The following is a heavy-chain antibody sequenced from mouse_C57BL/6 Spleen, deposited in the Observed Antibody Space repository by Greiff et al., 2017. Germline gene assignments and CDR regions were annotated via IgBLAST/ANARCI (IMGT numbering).Heavy chain of an antibody. CDR3: ARILRVYYGNYDVDY. V-gene: IGHV1-53*01. CDR2: INPSNGGT. Sequence: QVQLQQPGTELVKPGASVTLSCKASGYTFTSYWMHWVKQRPGQGLEWIGNINPSNGGTNYNEKFKSKATLTVDKSSSTAYMQLSSLTSEDSAVXYCARILRVYYGNYDVDYWGQGTTLTVAS. CDR1: GYTFTSYW. J-gene: IGHJ2*01. D-gene: IGHD2-1*01.